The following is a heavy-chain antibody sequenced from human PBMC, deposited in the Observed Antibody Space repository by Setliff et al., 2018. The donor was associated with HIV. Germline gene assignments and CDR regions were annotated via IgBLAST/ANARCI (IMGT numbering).Heavy chain of an antibody. CDR2: IYHSEYT. Sequence: PSETLSLTCAVSGGSISSDNWWTWVRQAPGKGLEWIGEIYHSEYTNYNPSLKSRVSMSLDTSKNQFSLKLTSVTAADTAVYYCARGGTSSNWFDPWGQGTLVTVSS. J-gene: IGHJ5*02. CDR1: GGSISSDNW. V-gene: IGHV4-4*02. D-gene: IGHD1-26*01. CDR3: ARGGTSSNWFDP.